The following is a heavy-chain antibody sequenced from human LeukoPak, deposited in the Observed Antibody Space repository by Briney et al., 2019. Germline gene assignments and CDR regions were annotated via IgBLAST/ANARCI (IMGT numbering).Heavy chain of an antibody. Sequence: ASVKVSCKASGYTFTSYGISWVRQAPGQGLEWMRWISGYNGNTNYAQKLQGRVTMTTDTSTSTAYMELRSLRSDDTAVYYCARAAISKDSSGYFYWGQGTLVTVSS. CDR3: ARAAISKDSSGYFY. CDR2: ISGYNGNT. J-gene: IGHJ4*02. CDR1: GYTFTSYG. D-gene: IGHD3-22*01. V-gene: IGHV1-18*01.